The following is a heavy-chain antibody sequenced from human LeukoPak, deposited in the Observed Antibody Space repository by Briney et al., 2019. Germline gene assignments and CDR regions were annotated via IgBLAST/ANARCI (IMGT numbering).Heavy chain of an antibody. CDR2: IWYDGSNK. V-gene: IGHV3-33*03. J-gene: IGHJ4*02. CDR1: GFTFSRYG. CDR3: VSGYGSGSDDYLDY. Sequence: GGSLRLSCAASGFTFSRYGMHWVRQAPGKGLEWLAVIWYDGSNKYYADSVKGRFTISRDNSKNTLYLQMNSLRAEDTAVYYCVSGYGSGSDDYLDYWGQGALVTVSS. D-gene: IGHD3-10*01.